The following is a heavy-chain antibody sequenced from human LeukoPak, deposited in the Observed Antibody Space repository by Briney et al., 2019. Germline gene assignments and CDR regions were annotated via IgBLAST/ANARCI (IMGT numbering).Heavy chain of an antibody. J-gene: IGHJ4*02. D-gene: IGHD6-19*01. CDR3: ARDPGGYSSGWYDY. CDR1: GFTFSSYE. CDR2: ISGSGSTI. Sequence: GGSLRLSCAVSGFTFSSYEMNWVRQAPGKGLEWLSYISGSGSTIYSADSVKGRFTISRDNAKNSLYLQMNSLRAEDTAVYYCARDPGGYSSGWYDYWGQGTLVTVSS. V-gene: IGHV3-48*03.